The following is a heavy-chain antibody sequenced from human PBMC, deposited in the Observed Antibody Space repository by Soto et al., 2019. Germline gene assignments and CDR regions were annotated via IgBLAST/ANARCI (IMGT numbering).Heavy chain of an antibody. CDR1: GGTFSSYA. V-gene: IGHV1-69*13. J-gene: IGHJ6*02. CDR2: IIPIFGTA. D-gene: IGHD3-10*01. CDR3: ARELDYYYGSGSSYGMDV. Sequence: GASVKVSCKASGGTFSSYAISWVRQAPGQGLEWMGGIIPIFGTANYAQKFQGRVTITADESTSTAYMELSSLRSEDTAVYYCARELDYYYGSGSSYGMDVWGQGTTVTVSS.